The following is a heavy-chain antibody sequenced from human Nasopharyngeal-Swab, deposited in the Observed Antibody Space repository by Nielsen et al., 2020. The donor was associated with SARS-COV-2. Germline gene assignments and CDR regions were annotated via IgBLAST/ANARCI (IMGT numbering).Heavy chain of an antibody. V-gene: IGHV3-48*02. Sequence: VRQAPGKGLEWVSYISSGSSIIYCADSVKGRFTISRDNAKNSLYLQMNSLRDEDTAVYYCARDRGYSYGYDAFDIWGQGTMVTVSS. D-gene: IGHD5-18*01. CDR2: ISSGSSII. CDR3: ARDRGYSYGYDAFDI. J-gene: IGHJ3*02.